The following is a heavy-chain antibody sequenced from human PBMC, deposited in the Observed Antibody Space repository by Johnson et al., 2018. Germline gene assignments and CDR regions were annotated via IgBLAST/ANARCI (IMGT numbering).Heavy chain of an antibody. CDR2: ISYDGNNK. CDR3: ARFGGSTSGGAFDI. V-gene: IGHV3-30*03. D-gene: IGHD2-2*01. J-gene: IGHJ3*02. Sequence: QVQLLETGGGLVQPGGSLRLSCAASGFTFSSYWMHWVRQAPGKGLEWVAVISYDGNNKNYADSVKGRSTISRDNSKNTRYLQMNSLRAEDTAVYYCARFGGSTSGGAFDIWGQGTMVTVSS. CDR1: GFTFSSYW.